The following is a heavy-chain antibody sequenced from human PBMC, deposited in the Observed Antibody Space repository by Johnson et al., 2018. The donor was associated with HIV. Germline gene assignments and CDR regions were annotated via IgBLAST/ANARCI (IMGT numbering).Heavy chain of an antibody. CDR2: ISGGGGGT. Sequence: VQLVESGGGLVQPGGSLRLSCAASGFTFSSYAMTWVRQAPGKGLEWVSGISGGGGGTYYGGSVKGRFTSSRDNSTNTLFLQMNSLRADETAVSYCAKVPRVVFIPLYAFDIWGQGTMVTVSS. D-gene: IGHD3-22*01. CDR3: AKVPRVVFIPLYAFDI. V-gene: IGHV3-23*04. J-gene: IGHJ3*02. CDR1: GFTFSSYA.